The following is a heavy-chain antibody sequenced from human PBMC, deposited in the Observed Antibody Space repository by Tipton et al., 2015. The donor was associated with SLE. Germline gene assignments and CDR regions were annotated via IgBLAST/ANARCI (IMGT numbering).Heavy chain of an antibody. CDR1: GFTFSSYW. J-gene: IGHJ3*02. D-gene: IGHD1-7*01. V-gene: IGHV3-7*01. Sequence: SLRLSCAASGFTFSSYWMSWVRQAPGKGLEWVANIKQDGSEKYYVDSVKGRFTISRDNAKNSLYLQMNSLRAEDTAVYYCVVGNWNYKDAFDIWGQGTMVTVSS. CDR3: VVGNWNYKDAFDI. CDR2: IKQDGSEK.